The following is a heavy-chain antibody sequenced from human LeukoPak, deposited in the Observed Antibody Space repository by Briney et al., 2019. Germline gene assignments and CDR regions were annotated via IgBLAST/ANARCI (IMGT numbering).Heavy chain of an antibody. Sequence: PETLSLTCAVYGGSFSGYYWSWIRQPPGKGLEWIGEINHSGSTNYNPSLKSRVTISVDTSKNQFSLKLSSVAAADTAVYYCARGTYAYYDSSGYYYYWGQGTLVTVSS. V-gene: IGHV4-34*01. CDR3: ARGTYAYYDSSGYYYY. CDR2: INHSGST. J-gene: IGHJ4*02. D-gene: IGHD3-22*01. CDR1: GGSFSGYY.